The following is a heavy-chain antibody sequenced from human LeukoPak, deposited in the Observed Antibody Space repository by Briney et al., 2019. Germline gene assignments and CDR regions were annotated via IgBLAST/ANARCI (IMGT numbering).Heavy chain of an antibody. CDR1: GFSVSNNY. CDR2: INHSGST. V-gene: IGHV4-34*01. D-gene: IGHD4-17*01. J-gene: IGHJ4*02. Sequence: GSLRLSCAASGFSVSNNYMSWIRQPPGKGLEWIGEINHSGSTNYNPSLKSRVTISVDTSKNQFSLKLSSVTAADTAVYYCARAIYGDYGEYVGDYWGQGTLVTVSS. CDR3: ARAIYGDYGEYVGDY.